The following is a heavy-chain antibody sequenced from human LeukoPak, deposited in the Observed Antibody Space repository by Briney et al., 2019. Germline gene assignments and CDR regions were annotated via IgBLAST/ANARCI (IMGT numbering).Heavy chain of an antibody. D-gene: IGHD3-22*01. CDR2: IHPSGML. CDR3: SRGLDSRKLGY. CDR1: GASFNSDDQY. Sequence: AQTLSLTCTVSGASFNSDDQYWNWIRQSPGKGLEWVGSIHPSGMLYNDPSLESHVTMSRNTSKNQFSLNLNSVTAADTAVYFCSRGLDSRKLGYWGQGTLVTVSS. V-gene: IGHV4-31*01. J-gene: IGHJ4*02.